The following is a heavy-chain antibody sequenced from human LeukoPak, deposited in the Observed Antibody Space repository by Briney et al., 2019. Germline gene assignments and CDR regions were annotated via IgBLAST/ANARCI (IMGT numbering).Heavy chain of an antibody. D-gene: IGHD3-16*01. CDR2: IFSSGSS. CDR1: DDSITIYY. CDR3: AREGGGFDY. J-gene: IGHJ4*02. Sequence: SETLSLTCTVSDDSITIYYWGWIRQPAGKGLDWIGRIFSSGSSKYNPSLKSRVIMSVDTSKNQFSLKLTSVTAADTAVYYCAREGGGFDYWGQGTLVTVSS. V-gene: IGHV4-4*07.